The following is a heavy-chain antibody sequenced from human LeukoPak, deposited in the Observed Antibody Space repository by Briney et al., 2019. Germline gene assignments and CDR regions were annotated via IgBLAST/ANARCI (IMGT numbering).Heavy chain of an antibody. Sequence: SETLSLTCTVSGGSISSYYWGWIRQPPGKGLEWIGSIYYSGSTYYNPSLKSRVTISVDTSKNQFSLKLSSVTAADTAVYYCARRFPSGSYTYWGQGTLVTVSS. D-gene: IGHD1-26*01. CDR3: ARRFPSGSYTY. J-gene: IGHJ4*02. CDR1: GGSISSYY. CDR2: IYYSGST. V-gene: IGHV4-39*01.